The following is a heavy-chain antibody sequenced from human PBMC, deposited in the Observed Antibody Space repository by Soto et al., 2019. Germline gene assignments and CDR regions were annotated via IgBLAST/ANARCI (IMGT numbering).Heavy chain of an antibody. D-gene: IGHD2-15*01. J-gene: IGHJ6*02. CDR1: GFTFSNYA. CDR3: ARDLYCSGGSCFSYGMDV. CDR2: ISYDGSNK. V-gene: IGHV3-30-3*01. Sequence: GGSLRLSWAASGFTFSNYAMHWVRQAPGKGLEWVAVISYDGSNKYYADSVKGRFTISRDNSKNTLYLQMNSLRAEDTAVYYCARDLYCSGGSCFSYGMDVWGQGTTVTVSS.